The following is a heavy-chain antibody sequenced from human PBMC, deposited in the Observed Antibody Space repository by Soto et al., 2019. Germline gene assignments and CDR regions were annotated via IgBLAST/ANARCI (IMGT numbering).Heavy chain of an antibody. J-gene: IGHJ5*02. V-gene: IGHV4-59*01. Sequence: QVQLQESGPGLVKPSETLSLTCTVSGGSISGYYWSWIRQPPGKGLEWIGYIYYSGSTNYNPSLKSRLTISVDTSKNQFSLNLSSVTTADTAVYYCARDGDYYYGSGNTHFGRFDPWGQGTLVTVSS. CDR2: IYYSGST. CDR3: ARDGDYYYGSGNTHFGRFDP. D-gene: IGHD3-10*01. CDR1: GGSISGYY.